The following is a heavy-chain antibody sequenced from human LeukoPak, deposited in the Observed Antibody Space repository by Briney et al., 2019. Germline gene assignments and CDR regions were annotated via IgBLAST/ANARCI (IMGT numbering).Heavy chain of an antibody. CDR1: GSTFSSYA. D-gene: IGHD2-15*01. J-gene: IGHJ4*02. CDR2: LTNNGANT. Sequence: GGSLRLSCAASGSTFSSYAMNWVRQAPEKGLEWISILTNNGANTWYADTVKGRFTISRDNYKNTLYLQMNSLRAEDTAIYYCAKGTLGSCIGPRCYPLDSWGQGTLVTVSS. V-gene: IGHV3-23*01. CDR3: AKGTLGSCIGPRCYPLDS.